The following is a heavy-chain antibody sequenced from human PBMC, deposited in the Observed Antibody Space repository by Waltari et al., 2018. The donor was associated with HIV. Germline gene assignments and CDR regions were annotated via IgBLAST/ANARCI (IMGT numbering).Heavy chain of an antibody. CDR3: VKEHQYGHSWYSYYGMDV. V-gene: IGHV3-23*01. D-gene: IGHD6-13*01. CDR1: GFTFSNYG. J-gene: IGHJ6*02. Sequence: EVQVLESGGALVQPGGALSLSCAASGFTFSNYGMSWVRQAPGKVVELDTTRSGSGRGTYDADAVKGRFTVSRDNSKNTLYLQMNSLGAEDTGVYFCVKEHQYGHSWYSYYGMDVWGQGTTVTVSS. CDR2: RSGSGRGT.